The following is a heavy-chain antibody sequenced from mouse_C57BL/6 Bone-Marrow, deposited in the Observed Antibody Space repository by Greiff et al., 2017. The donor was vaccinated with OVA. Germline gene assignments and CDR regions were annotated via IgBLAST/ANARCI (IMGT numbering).Heavy chain of an antibody. CDR1: GYAFTNYL. CDR3: ARLSSGPWFAY. D-gene: IGHD3-2*02. V-gene: IGHV1-54*01. Sequence: VQLQQSGAELVRPGTSVKVSCKASGYAFTNYLIEWVKQRPGQGLEWIGVINPGSGGTNYNEKFKGKATLTADKSSSTAYMQLSSLTSEDSAVYFCARLSSGPWFAYWGQGTLVTVSA. J-gene: IGHJ3*01. CDR2: INPGSGGT.